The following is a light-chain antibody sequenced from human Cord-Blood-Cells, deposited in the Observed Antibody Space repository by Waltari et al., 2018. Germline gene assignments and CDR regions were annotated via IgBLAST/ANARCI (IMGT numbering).Light chain of an antibody. CDR3: QQSYSTPCT. V-gene: IGKV1-39*01. CDR1: QSISSN. Sequence: DIQMTQSPSPLAASVGDRVTITCLASQSISSNLNWYQQKPGKAPELLIYAASSLQSGLPSRFSGSGAETDFTHTISSLQPEDFATYYCQQSYSTPCTFGQGTKLEIK. CDR2: AAS. J-gene: IGKJ2*02.